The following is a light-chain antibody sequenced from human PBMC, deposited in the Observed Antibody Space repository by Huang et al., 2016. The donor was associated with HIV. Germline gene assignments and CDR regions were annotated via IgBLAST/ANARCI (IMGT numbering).Light chain of an antibody. Sequence: DIQMTQSPSSLSASVGDRVTITCQASQGISNYLNWYHQKPGKAPKLLIRDAYNVETGVPSRFSGSGSEADVTFTISSLQAADIGTYYCQQYDNRPFTFGGGTKVEIK. CDR3: QQYDNRPFT. J-gene: IGKJ4*01. V-gene: IGKV1-33*01. CDR2: DAY. CDR1: QGISNY.